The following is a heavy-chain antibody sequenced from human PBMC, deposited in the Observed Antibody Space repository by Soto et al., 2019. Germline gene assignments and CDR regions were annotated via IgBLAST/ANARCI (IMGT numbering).Heavy chain of an antibody. Sequence: EVQLLESGGGLVQPGGSLRLSCAASGFTFSSYAMSWVRQAPGKGLEWVSAISGSGGSTYYADSVKGRFTISRDNSKNTLYLQMNSVRAEDTAVYYCAKDSARSWFGELLFDYWGQGTLVTVSS. V-gene: IGHV3-23*01. J-gene: IGHJ4*02. D-gene: IGHD3-10*01. CDR2: ISGSGGST. CDR3: AKDSARSWFGELLFDY. CDR1: GFTFSSYA.